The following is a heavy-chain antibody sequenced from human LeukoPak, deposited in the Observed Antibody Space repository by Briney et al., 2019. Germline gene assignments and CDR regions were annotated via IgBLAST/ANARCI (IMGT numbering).Heavy chain of an antibody. D-gene: IGHD3-10*01. J-gene: IGHJ5*02. CDR2: INPSGGST. CDR1: GYTFTSYY. CDR3: ARVSRRGVPQDWFDP. Sequence: GASVKVSCKASGYTFTSYYMHWVRQAPGQGLEWMGIINPSGGSTRYAQKFQGRVTMTRDTSTSTVYMELSSLRSEDTAVYYCARVSRRGVPQDWFDPWGQGTLVTVSS. V-gene: IGHV1-46*01.